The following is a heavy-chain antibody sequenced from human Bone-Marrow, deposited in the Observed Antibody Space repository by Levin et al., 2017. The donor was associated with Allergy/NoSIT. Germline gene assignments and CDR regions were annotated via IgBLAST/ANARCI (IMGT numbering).Heavy chain of an antibody. J-gene: IGHJ6*02. CDR2: INWNGGST. Sequence: GGSLRLSCAASGFTFDDYGMSWVRQAPGKGLEWVSGINWNGGSTGYADSVKGRFTISRDNAKNSLYLQMNSLRAEDTALYYCARGNLANYDYVWGSYRRKAYYYGMDVWGQGTTVTVSS. V-gene: IGHV3-20*04. D-gene: IGHD3-16*02. CDR3: ARGNLANYDYVWGSYRRKAYYYGMDV. CDR1: GFTFDDYG.